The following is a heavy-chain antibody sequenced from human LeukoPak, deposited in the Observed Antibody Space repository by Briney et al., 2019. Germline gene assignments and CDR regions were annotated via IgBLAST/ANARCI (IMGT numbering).Heavy chain of an antibody. V-gene: IGHV3-7*01. D-gene: IGHD6-19*01. CDR1: GFTFSTYW. J-gene: IGHJ4*02. Sequence: GGSLRPSCAASGFTFSTYWMAWVRQAPGKGLEWVATIKPDGGDKYYVDSVKGRFTISRDNARNSLFLQMNSLRAEDTAVYYCARDRSTVAGIDFWGQGTLVTVSS. CDR2: IKPDGGDK. CDR3: ARDRSTVAGIDF.